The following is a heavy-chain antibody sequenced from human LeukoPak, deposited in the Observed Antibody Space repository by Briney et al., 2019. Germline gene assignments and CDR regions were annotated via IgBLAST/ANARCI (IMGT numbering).Heavy chain of an antibody. Sequence: GGSLRLSCAASGFTFRNYAMTWVRQAPGKGLEWVSSIPSSGDGTYYADSVKGRFTISRDNSKNMLYLQMNSLRAEDTAVYYRARRTSGAFDFWDQGTLVTVSS. CDR1: GFTFRNYA. D-gene: IGHD5-12*01. CDR2: IPSSGDGT. V-gene: IGHV3-23*01. CDR3: ARRTSGAFDF. J-gene: IGHJ4*02.